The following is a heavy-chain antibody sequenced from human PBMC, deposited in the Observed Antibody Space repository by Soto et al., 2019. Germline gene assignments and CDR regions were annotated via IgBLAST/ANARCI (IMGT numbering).Heavy chain of an antibody. CDR3: ARHPYYGELHY. CDR2: IYYSGST. D-gene: IGHD4-17*01. J-gene: IGHJ4*02. Sequence: SETLSLTCTVSGGSISSYYWSWIRQPPGKGLEWIGSIYYSGSTTYNPSLKSRVTISVDTSKNLFSLKLSPVTAADTAMYYCARHPYYGELHYWGQGTLVTVS. V-gene: IGHV4-59*08. CDR1: GGSISSYY.